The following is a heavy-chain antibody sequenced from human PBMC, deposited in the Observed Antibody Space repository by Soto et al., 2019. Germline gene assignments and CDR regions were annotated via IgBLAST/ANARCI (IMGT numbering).Heavy chain of an antibody. J-gene: IGHJ3*02. Sequence: PSETLSLTCTVSGGSISSYYWSWTRQPPGKGLEWIGYIYYSGSTNYNPSLKSRVTISVDTSKNQFSLKLSSVTAADTAVYYCARHYSELLWFGELLTHDAFDIWGQGTMVTVSS. CDR2: IYYSGST. D-gene: IGHD3-10*01. CDR1: GGSISSYY. CDR3: ARHYSELLWFGELLTHDAFDI. V-gene: IGHV4-59*08.